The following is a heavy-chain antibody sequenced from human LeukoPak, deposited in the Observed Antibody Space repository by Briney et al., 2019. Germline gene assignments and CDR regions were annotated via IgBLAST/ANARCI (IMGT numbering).Heavy chain of an antibody. J-gene: IGHJ4*02. CDR2: ISSSSSYI. D-gene: IGHD4-17*01. Sequence: NPGGSLRLSCAASGFTFSSYSMNWVRQAPGKGLEWVSSISSSSSYIYYADSVKGRFTISRDNAKNSLYLQMNSLRAEDTAVYYCAREANGDYNPYYFDYWGQGTLVTVSS. CDR1: GFTFSSYS. V-gene: IGHV3-21*01. CDR3: AREANGDYNPYYFDY.